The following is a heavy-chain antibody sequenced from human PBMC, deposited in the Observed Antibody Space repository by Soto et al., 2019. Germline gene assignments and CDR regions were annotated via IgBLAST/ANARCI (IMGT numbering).Heavy chain of an antibody. V-gene: IGHV4-59*01. CDR3: ARGPATASFDALDM. CDR2: IYYSGNT. Sequence: QVQLQESGPGLVKPSETLSLTCTVSGGSISSEYWSWIRQPPGKGLEWIGYIYYSGNTNYNPSLKSRVTISVDTSKNQVPLALSSVTAADTAMYYCARGPATASFDALDMWGQGTMVTVSS. J-gene: IGHJ3*02. CDR1: GGSISSEY. D-gene: IGHD2-2*01.